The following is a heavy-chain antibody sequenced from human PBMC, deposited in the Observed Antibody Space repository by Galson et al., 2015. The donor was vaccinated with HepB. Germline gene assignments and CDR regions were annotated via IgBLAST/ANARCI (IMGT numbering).Heavy chain of an antibody. CDR1: GFIFTSYG. CDR2: VWYDGSRE. V-gene: IGHV3-33*01. Sequence: SLRLSCAASGFIFTSYGLHWVRQAPGRGPEWVAVVWYDGSREYYADSVKGRFTISLDNSKNTLYLQMNSLRVEDTAVYYCARGLGREQIWGNYYYYGLDVWGQGTTVTVSS. J-gene: IGHJ6*02. CDR3: ARGLGREQIWGNYYYYGLDV. D-gene: IGHD3-16*01.